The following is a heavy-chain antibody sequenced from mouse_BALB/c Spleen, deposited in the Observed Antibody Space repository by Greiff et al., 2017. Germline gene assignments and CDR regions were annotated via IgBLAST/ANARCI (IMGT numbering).Heavy chain of an antibody. CDR1: GFTFSSYA. Sequence: EVMLVESGGGLVKPGGSLKLSCAASGFTFSSYAMSWVRQSPEKRLEWVAEISSGGSYTYYPDTVTGRFTISRDNAKNTLYLEMSSLRSEDTAMYYCARGTGRGRDAMDYWGQGTSVTVSS. CDR3: ARGTGRGRDAMDY. D-gene: IGHD4-1*01. J-gene: IGHJ4*01. V-gene: IGHV5-9-4*01. CDR2: ISSGGSYT.